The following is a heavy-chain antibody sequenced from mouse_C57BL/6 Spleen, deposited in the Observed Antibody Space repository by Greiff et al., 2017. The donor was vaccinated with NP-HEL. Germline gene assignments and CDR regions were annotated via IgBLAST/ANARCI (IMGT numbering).Heavy chain of an antibody. CDR1: GFTFSSYT. D-gene: IGHD2-1*01. J-gene: IGHJ1*03. V-gene: IGHV5-9*01. CDR2: ISGGGGNT. Sequence: DVMLVESGGGLVKPGGSLKLSCAASGFTFSSYTMPWVRQTPEKRLEWVATISGGGGNTYYPDSVMGRFTISRDNAKNTLYLQMSSLRSEDTALYYCARRGGNAWYFDVGGTGTTGTVSS. CDR3: ARRGGNAWYFDV.